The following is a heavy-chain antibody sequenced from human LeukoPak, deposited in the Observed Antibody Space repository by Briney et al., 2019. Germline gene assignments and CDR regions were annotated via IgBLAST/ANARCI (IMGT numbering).Heavy chain of an antibody. Sequence: GGSLRLSCAASGFTFSWYWMSWVRQAPGKGLEWVANIKEDGSIKYYVDSVKGRLTISRDNAKSSVYLQVNSLRAEDTPLYYCARIGYSSSSIDYWGQGTLVTVSS. J-gene: IGHJ4*02. CDR2: IKEDGSIK. D-gene: IGHD6-13*01. CDR1: GFTFSWYW. V-gene: IGHV3-7*01. CDR3: ARIGYSSSSIDY.